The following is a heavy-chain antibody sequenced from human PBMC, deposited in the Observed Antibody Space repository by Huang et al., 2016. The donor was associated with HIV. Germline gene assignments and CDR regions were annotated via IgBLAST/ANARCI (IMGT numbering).Heavy chain of an antibody. D-gene: IGHD3-10*01. V-gene: IGHV4-39*01. CDR2: IYDQWST. Sequence: QLLLQESGPGLVKPSEALALTCAVSGGSIRSSYYHWGWIRQPPGKGLEWIGSIYDQWSTHYSPSLKSRVTIAVDTSKNLFFLNLTSMTAADTAVYYCARHREGPVAYYSGWGSHLNYMDVWGRGRTVVVSS. J-gene: IGHJ6*03. CDR1: GGSIRSSYYH. CDR3: ARHREGPVAYYSGWGSHLNYMDV.